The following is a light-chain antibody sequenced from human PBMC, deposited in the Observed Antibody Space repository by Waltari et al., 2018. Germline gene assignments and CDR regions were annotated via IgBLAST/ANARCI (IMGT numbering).Light chain of an antibody. CDR1: QSVFYSSNNRNY. CDR2: WAS. Sequence: DIVMIQSPDSLAVSLGERATINCKSSQSVFYSSNNRNYLGWYQHKPGQPPKLLIYWASTRESGVPDRFSGSGSGTDFTLTFSSLQPEDVAVYYCQQYYATPRTFGQGTKVEIK. V-gene: IGKV4-1*01. J-gene: IGKJ1*01. CDR3: QQYYATPRT.